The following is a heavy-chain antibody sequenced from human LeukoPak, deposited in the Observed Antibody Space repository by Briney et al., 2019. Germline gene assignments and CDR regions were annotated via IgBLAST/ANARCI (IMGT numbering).Heavy chain of an antibody. Sequence: GGSLRLSCAASGFTFSNAWMNWVRQAPGKGLEWVANIKQDGSEKYYVDSVKGRFTISRDNAKNSLYLQMNSLRAEDTAVYYCARDRGNYDYVWGSYRGIDYWGQGTLVTVSS. J-gene: IGHJ4*02. V-gene: IGHV3-7*01. D-gene: IGHD3-16*02. CDR2: IKQDGSEK. CDR1: GFTFSNAW. CDR3: ARDRGNYDYVWGSYRGIDY.